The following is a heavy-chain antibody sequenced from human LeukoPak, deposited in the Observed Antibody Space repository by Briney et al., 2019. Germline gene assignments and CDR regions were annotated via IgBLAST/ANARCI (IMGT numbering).Heavy chain of an antibody. Sequence: SGTLSLTCAVSGGSISSSNWWSWVRQPPGKGLEWIGEIYHSGSTNYNPSLKSRVTISVDKSKNQFSLKLSSVTAADTAVYYCARDLGSSYKGGYYFDYWGQGILVTVSS. D-gene: IGHD6-13*01. CDR1: GGSISSSNW. CDR2: IYHSGST. CDR3: ARDLGSSYKGGYYFDY. J-gene: IGHJ4*02. V-gene: IGHV4-4*02.